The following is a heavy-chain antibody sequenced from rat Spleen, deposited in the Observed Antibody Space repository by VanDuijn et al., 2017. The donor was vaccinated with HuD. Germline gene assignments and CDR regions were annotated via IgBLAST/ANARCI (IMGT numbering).Heavy chain of an antibody. Sequence: QVQLKESGPGLVQPSQTLSLTCTVGGFSLNSYNVHWVRQPPGKGLEWMGIIWRNGNTDYNSALKSRLSINRDTSKSQVFLKMNSLQTDDTAIYYCTRGDGGPWGQGVMVTVSS. CDR3: TRGDGGP. V-gene: IGHV2-52*01. CDR1: GFSLNSYN. D-gene: IGHD1-11*01. J-gene: IGHJ2*01. CDR2: IWRNGNT.